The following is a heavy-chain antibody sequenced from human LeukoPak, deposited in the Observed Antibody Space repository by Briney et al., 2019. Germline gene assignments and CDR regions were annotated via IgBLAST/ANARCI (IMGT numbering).Heavy chain of an antibody. D-gene: IGHD3-10*01. V-gene: IGHV3-21*01. J-gene: IGHJ5*02. CDR2: ISPSSSYI. CDR3: ARDLERITLVRGVIPNWFDP. Sequence: GGSLRLSCAASGFTFSSYSINWVRQAPGKGLEWVSSISPSSSYIYYADSVKGRFTVSRDNAKNSLYLQMKSLRAEDTAVYYCARDLERITLVRGVIPNWFDPWGQGTLVTVSS. CDR1: GFTFSSYS.